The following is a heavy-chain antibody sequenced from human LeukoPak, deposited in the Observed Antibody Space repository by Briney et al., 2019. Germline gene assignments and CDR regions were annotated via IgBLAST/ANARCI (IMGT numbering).Heavy chain of an antibody. CDR1: GGSFSGYY. CDR3: ARHSGPPYYFDY. D-gene: IGHD3-10*01. CDR2: INHSGST. V-gene: IGHV4-34*01. J-gene: IGHJ4*02. Sequence: PSETLPLTCAVYGGSFSGYYWSWIRQPPGKGLEWIGEINHSGSTNYNPSLKSRVTISVDTSKNQFSLKLSSVTAADTAVYYCARHSGPPYYFDYWGQGTLVTVSS.